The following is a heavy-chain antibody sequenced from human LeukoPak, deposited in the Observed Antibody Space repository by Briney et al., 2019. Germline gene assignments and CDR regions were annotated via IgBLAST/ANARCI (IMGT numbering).Heavy chain of an antibody. CDR1: GGSISSYY. V-gene: IGHV4-59*01. Sequence: SETLSLTCTVSGGSISSYYWSWIRQPPGKGLEWIGYIYYSGSTNYNPSLKSRVTISVDTSKNQFSLKLSSVTAADTAVYYCAAVQGATLDRSFDYWGQGTLVTVSS. CDR3: AAVQGATLDRSFDY. CDR2: IYYSGST. J-gene: IGHJ4*02. D-gene: IGHD5-12*01.